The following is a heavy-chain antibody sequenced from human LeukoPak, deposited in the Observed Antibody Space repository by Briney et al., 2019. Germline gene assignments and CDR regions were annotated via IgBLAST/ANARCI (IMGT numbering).Heavy chain of an antibody. D-gene: IGHD2-21*02. CDR1: GFTFSSYW. Sequence: SGGSLRLSCAASGFTFSSYWMSWVRQAPGKGLEWVGFIRSKAYGGTTEYAASVKGRFTISRDDSKSIAYLQMNSLKTEDTAVYYCTRVQRSTHIVVVTAAFDIWGQGTMVTVSS. CDR3: TRVQRSTHIVVVTAAFDI. CDR2: IRSKAYGGTT. V-gene: IGHV3-49*04. J-gene: IGHJ3*02.